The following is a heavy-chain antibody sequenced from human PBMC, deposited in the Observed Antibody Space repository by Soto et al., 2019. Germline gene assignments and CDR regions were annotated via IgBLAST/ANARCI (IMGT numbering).Heavy chain of an antibody. CDR1: GFTFSSYG. J-gene: IGHJ4*02. D-gene: IGHD3-22*01. V-gene: IGHV3-33*01. CDR2: IWYDGSNK. CDR3: ARDMMDYDSSGYYGPTYYFDY. Sequence: SGGSLRLSCAASGFTFSSYGMHWVRQAPGKGLEWVAVIWYDGSNKYYADSVKGRFTISRDNSKNTLYLQMNSLRAEDTAVYYCARDMMDYDSSGYYGPTYYFDYWGQGTLVTVSS.